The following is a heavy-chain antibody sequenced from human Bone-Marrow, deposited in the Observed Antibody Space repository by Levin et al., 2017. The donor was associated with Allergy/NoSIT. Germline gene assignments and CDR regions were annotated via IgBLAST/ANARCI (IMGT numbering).Heavy chain of an antibody. Sequence: GGSLRLSCAASGFTFSSYSMNWVRQAPGKGLEWVSSISSSSSYIYYADSVKGRFTISRDNAKNSLYLQMNSLRAEDTAVYYCARAPYYYGSGSYYKSYYYYGMDVWGQGTTVTVSS. J-gene: IGHJ6*02. V-gene: IGHV3-21*01. CDR3: ARAPYYYGSGSYYKSYYYYGMDV. D-gene: IGHD3-10*01. CDR1: GFTFSSYS. CDR2: ISSSSSYI.